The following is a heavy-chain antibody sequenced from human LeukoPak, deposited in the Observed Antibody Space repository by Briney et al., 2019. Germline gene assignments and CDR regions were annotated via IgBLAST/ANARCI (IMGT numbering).Heavy chain of an antibody. J-gene: IGHJ4*02. CDR1: GFTVSSNY. V-gene: IGHV3-53*01. CDR2: LYSGGAT. Sequence: PGGSLRLSCAASGFTVSSNYMSWVRQPAGKGLEWVSVLYSGGATFYADSVKERFTISRDTSKNTLYLQMNDLRADDTAVYYRTKLKGWYGEGFFDYWGQGTLVTVSS. CDR3: TKLKGWYGEGFFDY. D-gene: IGHD6-19*01.